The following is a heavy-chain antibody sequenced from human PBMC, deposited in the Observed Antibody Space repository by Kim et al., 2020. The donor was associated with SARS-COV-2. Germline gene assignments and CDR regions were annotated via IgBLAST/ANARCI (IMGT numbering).Heavy chain of an antibody. CDR1: GFTFSSYG. Sequence: GGSLRLSCAASGFTFSSYGMHWVRQAPGKGLEWVAVISYDGSNKYYADSVKGRFTISRDNSKNTLYLQMNSLRAEDTAVYYCAKEGAMANRYYFGYWGQGTLVTVSS. V-gene: IGHV3-30*18. CDR2: ISYDGSNK. CDR3: AKEGAMANRYYFGY. D-gene: IGHD5-18*01. J-gene: IGHJ4*02.